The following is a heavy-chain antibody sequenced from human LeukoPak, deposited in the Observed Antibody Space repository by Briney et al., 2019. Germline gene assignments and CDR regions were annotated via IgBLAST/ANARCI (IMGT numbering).Heavy chain of an antibody. Sequence: GGSLRLSCAASGFTFGSYWMSWVRQAPGKGLEWVSAISGSGGSTYYADSAKGRFTISRDNSKNTLYLQMNSLRAEDTAVYYCAKVVYSSSFFDYWGQGTLVTVSS. J-gene: IGHJ4*02. V-gene: IGHV3-23*01. CDR2: ISGSGGST. CDR3: AKVVYSSSFFDY. D-gene: IGHD6-6*01. CDR1: GFTFGSYW.